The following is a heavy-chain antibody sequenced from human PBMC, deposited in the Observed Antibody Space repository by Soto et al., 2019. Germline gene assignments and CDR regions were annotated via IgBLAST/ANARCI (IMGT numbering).Heavy chain of an antibody. CDR1: GFTFSSHA. CDR2: ISAGSEGA. V-gene: IGHV3-23*01. CDR3: ARDLWWYLH. D-gene: IGHD2-15*01. J-gene: IGHJ4*02. Sequence: EVQLLESGGGLIQPGGALRLSCAASGFTFSSHAMSWVRQAPGKGLEWVSSISAGSEGAYYADSVKGRFTISSANSNNTLYLQMNSLRTEDTAVYYCARDLWWYLHWGQGTLVTVSS.